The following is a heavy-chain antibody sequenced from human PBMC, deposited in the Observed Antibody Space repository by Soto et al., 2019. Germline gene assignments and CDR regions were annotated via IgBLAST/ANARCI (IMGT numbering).Heavy chain of an antibody. CDR2: ISYDGSNK. CDR1: GFTFSSYA. J-gene: IGHJ3*02. D-gene: IGHD3-22*01. CDR3: ARAVSHYYDTGDAFDI. Sequence: QVQLVESGGGVVQPGRSLRLSCAASGFTFSSYAMHWVRQAPGKGLEWGAVISYDGSNKYYADSVKGRFTISRDNSKNTLYLQMNSLRAEDTAVYYCARAVSHYYDTGDAFDIWGQGTMVTVSS. V-gene: IGHV3-30-3*01.